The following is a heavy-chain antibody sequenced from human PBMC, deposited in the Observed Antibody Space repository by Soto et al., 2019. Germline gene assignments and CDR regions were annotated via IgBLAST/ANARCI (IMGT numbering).Heavy chain of an antibody. CDR2: VYYNGGT. V-gene: IGHV4-39*01. Sequence: SETLSLTCTVSGGSISSSSYYWGWIRQPPGKGLEWIGSVYYNGGTYHNPSLKSRVTISVDTSKNQLSLKLSSVPAADTALYYCARHRRYGDYPYYSYYMDVWGKGTTVTVSS. D-gene: IGHD4-17*01. CDR1: GGSISSSSYY. J-gene: IGHJ6*03. CDR3: ARHRRYGDYPYYSYYMDV.